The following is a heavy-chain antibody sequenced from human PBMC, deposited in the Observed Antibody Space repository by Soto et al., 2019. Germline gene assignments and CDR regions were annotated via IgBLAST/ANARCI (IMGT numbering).Heavy chain of an antibody. CDR2: ISSNGGST. J-gene: IGHJ4*02. D-gene: IGHD3-9*01. Sequence: EVQLVESGGGLVQPGGSLRLSCAASGFTFSSYAMHWVRQAPGKGLEYVSAISSNGGSTYYANSVKGRFTISRDNSKNTLYLQMGSLRAEDMAVYYCARAARRHTENYDILTGTYYFDYWGQGTLVTVSS. V-gene: IGHV3-64*01. CDR3: ARAARRHTENYDILTGTYYFDY. CDR1: GFTFSSYA.